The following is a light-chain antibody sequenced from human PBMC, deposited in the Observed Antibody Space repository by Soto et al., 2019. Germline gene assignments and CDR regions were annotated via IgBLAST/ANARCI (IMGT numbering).Light chain of an antibody. Sequence: SSELTQPPSVSVSPGQTATITCSGDKLGNKYTSWYQQRPGQSPVLVIYQDTRRPSGIPERFSGSNSGNTATLTISGTQTMDEADYYCQAWDSSDVFGTGTKLTVL. J-gene: IGLJ1*01. V-gene: IGLV3-1*01. CDR2: QDT. CDR3: QAWDSSDV. CDR1: KLGNKY.